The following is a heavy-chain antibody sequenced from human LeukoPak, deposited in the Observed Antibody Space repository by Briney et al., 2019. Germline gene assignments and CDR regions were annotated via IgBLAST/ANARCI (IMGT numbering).Heavy chain of an antibody. J-gene: IGHJ4*02. CDR1: GGTFSSYA. CDR2: IIPIFGTA. CDR3: ATVLVVVAATPVGLFDY. D-gene: IGHD2-15*01. Sequence: SVNVSCKASGGTFSSYAISWVRQAPGQGLEWMGGIIPIFGTANYAQKFQGRVTITADESTSTAYMELSSLRSEDTAVYYCATVLVVVAATPVGLFDYWGQGTLVTVSS. V-gene: IGHV1-69*13.